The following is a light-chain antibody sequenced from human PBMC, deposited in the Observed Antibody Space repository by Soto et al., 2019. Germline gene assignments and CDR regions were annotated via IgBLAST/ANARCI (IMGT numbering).Light chain of an antibody. CDR2: GSS. V-gene: IGKV3-20*01. CDR3: QQYGSAPRT. Sequence: EVVLTQSPGTLSLSPGERATLSCRASQSVGSNSLAWYQQKPGQAPRLLIYGSSSRATGIPDRFSGSGSGTDFTLTVSRLEPEDFAVYYCQQYGSAPRTLGQGTKV. CDR1: QSVGSNS. J-gene: IGKJ1*01.